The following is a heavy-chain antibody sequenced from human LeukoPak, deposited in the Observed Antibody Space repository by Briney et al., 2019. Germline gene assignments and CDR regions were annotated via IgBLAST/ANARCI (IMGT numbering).Heavy chain of an antibody. CDR1: GFTFSSYS. Sequence: GGSLRLSCAASGFTFSSYSMNWVRQAQGKGLEWVSSISSSSSYIYYADSVKGRFTISRDNAKNSLYLQMNSLRAEDTAVYYWARSGWVTYQRLLREPYYFDYWGQGTLVTVSS. J-gene: IGHJ4*02. CDR2: ISSSSSYI. V-gene: IGHV3-21*01. CDR3: ARSGWVTYQRLLREPYYFDY. D-gene: IGHD2-2*01.